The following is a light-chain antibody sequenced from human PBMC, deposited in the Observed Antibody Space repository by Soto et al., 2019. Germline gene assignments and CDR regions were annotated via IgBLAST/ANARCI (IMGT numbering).Light chain of an antibody. V-gene: IGKV3-11*01. CDR2: DAS. CDR3: QQRKTWPPIT. J-gene: IGKJ5*01. Sequence: EIELTHSPATLSLSPGERATLSCRASQNVEGYLAWYQQKPGQAPRLLIYDASNRATGIPARFSGSGSGTDFTLTISSLEPEDFAVYYCQQRKTWPPITFGQGTRLEIK. CDR1: QNVEGY.